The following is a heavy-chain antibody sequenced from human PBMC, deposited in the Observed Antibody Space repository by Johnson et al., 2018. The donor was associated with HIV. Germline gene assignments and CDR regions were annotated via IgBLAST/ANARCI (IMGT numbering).Heavy chain of an antibody. CDR2: LKSKSDGGTI. D-gene: IGHD1-1*01. CDR3: TTGLYWNDAFNI. Sequence: VQLVESGGGVVQPGGSLRLSCAASGFTVSSNYMNWVRQAPGKGLEWVGRLKSKSDGGTIDYAAPVKGRFTISRDGSKNTLYLHMNSLKTEDTGVYYCTTGLYWNDAFNIWGQGTMVSVSS. J-gene: IGHJ3*02. V-gene: IGHV3-15*01. CDR1: GFTVSSNY.